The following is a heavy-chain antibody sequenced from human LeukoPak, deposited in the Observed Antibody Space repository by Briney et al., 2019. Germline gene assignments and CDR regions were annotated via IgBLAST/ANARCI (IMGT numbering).Heavy chain of an antibody. CDR2: IHDSGST. V-gene: IGHV4-30-4*01. Sequence: SETLSLTCTVSGGSISSGDYHWNWIRQPPGEGLEWMGFIHDSGSTYYNPSLKSRIIISRDVSKKQFSLKLSSVTAADTAVYYCARGFGAGNYYYGWFDPWGQGTLVTVSS. D-gene: IGHD3-10*01. CDR1: GGSISSGDYH. J-gene: IGHJ5*02. CDR3: ARGFGAGNYYYGWFDP.